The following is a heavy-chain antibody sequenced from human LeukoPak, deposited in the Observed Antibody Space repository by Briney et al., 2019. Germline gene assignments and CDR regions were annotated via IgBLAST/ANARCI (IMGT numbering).Heavy chain of an antibody. CDR2: IKQDGSKK. Sequence: GGSLRLSCVASGFPFSSYWMTWVRQAPGKGLEWVANIKQDGSKKSYVDSVRGRFTISRDNAKNSLYLQMNSLRAEDTAIYYCTRVGYIDEGIDYWGQGTLVTVSS. J-gene: IGHJ4*02. CDR1: GFPFSSYW. V-gene: IGHV3-7*04. D-gene: IGHD5-24*01. CDR3: TRVGYIDEGIDY.